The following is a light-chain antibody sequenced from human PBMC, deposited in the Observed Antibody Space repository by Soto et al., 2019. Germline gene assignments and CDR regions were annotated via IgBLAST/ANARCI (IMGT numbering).Light chain of an antibody. V-gene: IGKV1-9*01. CDR1: QGISSY. CDR3: QQFNSYPLT. Sequence: IQLTQSPSSLSASVGDRVTITCRASQGISSYLAWYQQKPGKAPKLLIYAASTLQSGVPSRFSGSGSGTDFTLTIRSLEPEDFATYYCQQFNSYPLTFGGGTKLEIK. CDR2: AAS. J-gene: IGKJ4*01.